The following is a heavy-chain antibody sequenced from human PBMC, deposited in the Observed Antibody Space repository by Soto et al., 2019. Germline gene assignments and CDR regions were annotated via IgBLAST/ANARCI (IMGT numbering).Heavy chain of an antibody. J-gene: IGHJ1*01. CDR3: ARDMDSSGWYGVEYFQH. CDR2: INPNSGGT. V-gene: IGHV1-2*02. D-gene: IGHD6-19*01. Sequence: GASVKVSCKASGYTFTGYYMHWVRQAPGQGLEWMGWINPNSGGTNYAQKFQGRVTMTRDTSISTAYMELSRLRSDDTAVYYCARDMDSSGWYGVEYFQHWGQGTLVTVSS. CDR1: GYTFTGYY.